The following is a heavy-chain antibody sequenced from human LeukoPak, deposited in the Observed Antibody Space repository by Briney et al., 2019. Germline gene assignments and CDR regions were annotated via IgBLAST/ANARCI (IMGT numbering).Heavy chain of an antibody. CDR3: AGVRSIYDSSGYYSLYYFDY. D-gene: IGHD3-22*01. CDR1: GGTFSSYA. CDR2: IIPNFGTA. Sequence: VASVTVSCKASGGTFSSYAISWVRQAPGQGLEWMGGIIPNFGTANYAQKFQGRVTITADESTSTAYMELSSLRSEDTAVYYCAGVRSIYDSSGYYSLYYFDYWGQGTLVTVSS. V-gene: IGHV1-69*01. J-gene: IGHJ4*02.